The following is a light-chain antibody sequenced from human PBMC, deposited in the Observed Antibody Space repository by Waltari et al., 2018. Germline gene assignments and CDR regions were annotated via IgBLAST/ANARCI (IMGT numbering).Light chain of an antibody. CDR2: GAS. Sequence: EIVLTPSPGPLSLSPGERATLSCRASQSVSSSYFAWYQQRPGQAPRLLIYGASSRATGIPDRFSGSGSGTDFTLTISRLEPEDFAVYYCQQYGSSPLVTFGQGTRLEIK. V-gene: IGKV3-20*01. J-gene: IGKJ5*01. CDR1: QSVSSSY. CDR3: QQYGSSPLVT.